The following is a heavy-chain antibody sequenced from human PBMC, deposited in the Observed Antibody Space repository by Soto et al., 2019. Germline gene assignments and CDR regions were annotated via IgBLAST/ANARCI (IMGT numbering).Heavy chain of an antibody. Sequence: PSETLSLTCAVYGGSFSGYYWSWIRQPPGKGLEWIGEINHSGSTNYNPSLKSRVTISVDTSKNQFSLKLSSVTAADTAVYYCARQTPSRWYLAGYGMDVWGQGTTVTVSS. V-gene: IGHV4-34*01. J-gene: IGHJ6*02. CDR2: INHSGST. D-gene: IGHD6-13*01. CDR3: ARQTPSRWYLAGYGMDV. CDR1: GGSFSGYY.